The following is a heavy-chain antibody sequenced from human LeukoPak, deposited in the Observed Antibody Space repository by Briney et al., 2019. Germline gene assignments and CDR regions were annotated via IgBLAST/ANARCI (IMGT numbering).Heavy chain of an antibody. CDR2: IRYDGSNK. Sequence: GGSLRLSCAASGFTFSTYGMHWVRQAPGKGLESVAFIRYDGSNKYYADSVKGRFTISRDNSKNTLYLQMNSLRADDTAVYYCAKPRYSSSWYVGYWGQGTLVTVSS. CDR1: GFTFSTYG. V-gene: IGHV3-30*02. J-gene: IGHJ4*02. CDR3: AKPRYSSSWYVGY. D-gene: IGHD6-13*01.